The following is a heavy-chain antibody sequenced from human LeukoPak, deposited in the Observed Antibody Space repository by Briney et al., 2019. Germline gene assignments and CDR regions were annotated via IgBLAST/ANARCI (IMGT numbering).Heavy chain of an antibody. J-gene: IGHJ6*03. CDR1: GGAFSGYY. CDR3: ARVRGYCSSTSCPDPYYYYYYMDV. Sequence: SETLSLTCAVCGGAFSGYYWGWIRQPPGKGLEWIGSIYYSGSTYYNPSLKSRVTISVDTSKNQFSLKLSSVTAADTAVYYCARVRGYCSSTSCPDPYYYYYYMDVWGKGTTVTVSS. CDR2: IYYSGST. D-gene: IGHD2-2*01. V-gene: IGHV4-39*07.